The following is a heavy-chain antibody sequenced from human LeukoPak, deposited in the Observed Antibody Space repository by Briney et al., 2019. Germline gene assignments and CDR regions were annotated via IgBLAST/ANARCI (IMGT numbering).Heavy chain of an antibody. Sequence: GGSLRLSCAASGFTFSSYAMSWVRQAPGKGLEWVSAISGSGGSTYYADSVKGRFTISRDNSKNTLYLQMNSLRAEDTAVYYCARDLDYSNYLDYWGQGTLVTVSS. V-gene: IGHV3-23*01. J-gene: IGHJ4*02. D-gene: IGHD4-11*01. CDR2: ISGSGGST. CDR1: GFTFSSYA. CDR3: ARDLDYSNYLDY.